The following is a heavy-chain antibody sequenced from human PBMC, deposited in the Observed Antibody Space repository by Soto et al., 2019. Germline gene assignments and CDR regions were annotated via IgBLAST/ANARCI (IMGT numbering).Heavy chain of an antibody. V-gene: IGHV2-5*02. J-gene: IGHJ4*02. CDR1: GFSLSTSEVG. D-gene: IGHD2-2*01. Sequence: QITLKESGPTLVKPTQTLTLTCTFSGFSLSTSEVGVGWIRQPPGKALEWLAVIFWDDDKRYSPSLKSRLSITKDTSKNQVFLTMTNMDPVDTATYYCAHHSLTSALGFCGQGALVTVSS. CDR3: AHHSLTSALGF. CDR2: IFWDDDK.